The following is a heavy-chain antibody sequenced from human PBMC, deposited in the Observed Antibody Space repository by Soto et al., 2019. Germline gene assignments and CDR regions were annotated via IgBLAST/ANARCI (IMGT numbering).Heavy chain of an antibody. V-gene: IGHV1-69*06. J-gene: IGHJ4*02. Sequence: QVVLLQSGAEVKEPGSSVRVSCQVSGSTFNNFAFSWVRQAPGHGPEWMGGIVVDSNTAEYSQRFQDRVTITADTSTDTLYRELGSLTFEDTAVYYCARAIKRWEVNYYVDFWGQGTLVTVSS. CDR2: IVVDSNTA. CDR1: GSTFNNFA. CDR3: ARAIKRWEVNYYVDF. D-gene: IGHD1-26*01.